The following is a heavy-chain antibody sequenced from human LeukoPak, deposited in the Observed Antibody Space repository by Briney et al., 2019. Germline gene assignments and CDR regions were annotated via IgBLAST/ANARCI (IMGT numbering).Heavy chain of an antibody. D-gene: IGHD5-18*01. V-gene: IGHV4-59*08. J-gene: IGHJ4*02. CDR2: ISYSGRT. CDR1: GDSIANYY. CDR3: ASHIVTTTAVDY. Sequence: SETLSLTCTVSGDSIANYYWSWIRQPPGKGLEWIAYISYSGRTNYNPSLKSHVTMSLHTSKNHFSLNLSSVTAADTAVYYCASHIVTTTAVDYWGQGTLVTVSS.